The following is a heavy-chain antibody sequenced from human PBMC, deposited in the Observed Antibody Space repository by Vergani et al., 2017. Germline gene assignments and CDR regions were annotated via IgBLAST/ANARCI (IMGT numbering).Heavy chain of an antibody. CDR2: IIPIFGTA. V-gene: IGHV1-69*01. CDR3: ARVGCSSTRCYMTPDY. CDR1: GGTFSSYA. Sequence: QVQLVQSGAELKKPGSSVKVSCKASGGTFSSYAISWVRQAPGQGLEWMGGIIPIFGTANYAQKFQGRVTITADESTSTAYMELSSLRTEDTAVYYCARVGCSSTRCYMTPDYWGQGTLVTVSS. J-gene: IGHJ4*02. D-gene: IGHD2-2*02.